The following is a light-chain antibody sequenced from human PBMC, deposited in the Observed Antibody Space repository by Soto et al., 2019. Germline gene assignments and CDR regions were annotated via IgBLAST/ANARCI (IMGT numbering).Light chain of an antibody. CDR1: SSDVGGYNY. J-gene: IGLJ3*02. Sequence: QSALTQPASVSGSPGQSITISCTGTSSDVGGYNYVSWYQLHPGKAPKLLIYGVSNRPSGVSNRFSGSKSGNAASLTISGLQAEDEADYYCSSYTAYTTLWVFGGGTQLTVL. CDR3: SSYTAYTTLWV. V-gene: IGLV2-14*01. CDR2: GVS.